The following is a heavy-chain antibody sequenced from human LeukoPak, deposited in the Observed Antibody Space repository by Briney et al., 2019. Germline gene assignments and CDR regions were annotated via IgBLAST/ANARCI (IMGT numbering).Heavy chain of an antibody. J-gene: IGHJ4*02. D-gene: IGHD3-22*01. Sequence: SETLSLTCTVSGDSISSYYWSWIRQPPGKGLEWIGYIYYSGSTNYNPSLKSRVTISVDTSKSQFSLKLSSVTAADTAVYYCTREGASSGYFEYWGQGTLVTVSS. V-gene: IGHV4-59*01. CDR1: GDSISSYY. CDR3: TREGASSGYFEY. CDR2: IYYSGST.